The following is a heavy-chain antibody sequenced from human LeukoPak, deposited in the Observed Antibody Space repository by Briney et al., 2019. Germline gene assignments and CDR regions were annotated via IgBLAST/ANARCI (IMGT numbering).Heavy chain of an antibody. J-gene: IGHJ6*02. CDR1: GFTYSSYA. D-gene: IGHD3-10*01. CDR3: VKGSTPRFDYYGIDV. Sequence: GGSLRLSCSASGFTYSSYAMHWVRQAPGKGLEYVSAISSNGGSTYYADSVKGRFTISRDNSKNTLYLQMSSLRAEDTAVYYCVKGSTPRFDYYGIDVWGQGTTVTVSS. CDR2: ISSNGGST. V-gene: IGHV3-64D*09.